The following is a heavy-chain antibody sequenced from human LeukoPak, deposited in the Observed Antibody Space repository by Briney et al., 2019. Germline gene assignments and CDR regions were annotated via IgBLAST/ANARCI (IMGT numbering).Heavy chain of an antibody. CDR1: GYTFTSYG. Sequence: ASVKVSCKASGYTFTSYGISWVRQAPGQGLEWMGWINPNSGGTNYAQKFQGRVTMTRDTSISTAYMELSRLRSDGTAVYYCAIDSGGLDLSWGQGTLVTVSS. J-gene: IGHJ4*02. D-gene: IGHD3/OR15-3a*01. CDR3: AIDSGGLDLS. CDR2: INPNSGGT. V-gene: IGHV1-2*02.